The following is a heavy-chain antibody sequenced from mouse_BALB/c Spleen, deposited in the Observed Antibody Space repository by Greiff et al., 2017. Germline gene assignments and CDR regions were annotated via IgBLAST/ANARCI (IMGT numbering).Heavy chain of an antibody. CDR3: AKDYYYGSSAMDY. V-gene: IGHV2-5*01. Sequence: QVQLKESGPGLVAPSQSLSITCTVSGFSLTGYGVNWVRQSPGKGLEWLGVIWRGGSTDYNAAFMSRLSITKDNSKSQVFFKMNSLQADDTAIYYCAKDYYYGSSAMDYWGQGTSVTVSS. D-gene: IGHD1-1*01. J-gene: IGHJ4*01. CDR1: GFSLTGYG. CDR2: IWRGGST.